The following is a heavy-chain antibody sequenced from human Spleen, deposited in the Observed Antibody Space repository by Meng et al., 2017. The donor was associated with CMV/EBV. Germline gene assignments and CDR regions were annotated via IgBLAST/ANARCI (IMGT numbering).Heavy chain of an antibody. V-gene: IGHV4-59*01. D-gene: IGHD3-10*01. CDR1: GDSMSGYF. J-gene: IGHJ5*02. CDR2: IYYSGTT. Sequence: SETLSLTCTVSGDSMSGYFWNWIRQPPGKGLEWIGFIYYSGTTNYNPSLKSRVTMSLESSKNQFSLNLTSVTAADTAVYFCAREVAFGEPGRFDPWGQGTLVTAPQ. CDR3: AREVAFGEPGRFDP.